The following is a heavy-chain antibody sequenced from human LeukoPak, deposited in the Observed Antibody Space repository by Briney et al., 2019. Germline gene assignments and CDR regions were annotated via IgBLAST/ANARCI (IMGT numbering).Heavy chain of an antibody. J-gene: IGHJ4*02. CDR1: GGSISSYY. CDR2: IYYSGST. D-gene: IGHD6-19*01. Sequence: SETLSLTCTVSGGSISSYYWSWIRQPPGKGLEWIGYIYYSGSTNYNPSLKSRVTISVDTSKNQFSLKLSSVTAADTAVYYCARKIPYSSGWSDYWGQGTLVTVSS. V-gene: IGHV4-59*12. CDR3: ARKIPYSSGWSDY.